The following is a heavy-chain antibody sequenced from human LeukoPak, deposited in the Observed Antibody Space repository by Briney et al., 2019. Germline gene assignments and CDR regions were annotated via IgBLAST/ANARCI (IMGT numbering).Heavy chain of an antibody. CDR2: ISYDGSNK. Sequence: GRSLRLSCAASGFTFSSYAMHWVRQAPGKGLEWVAGISYDGSNKYYADFVKGRFAISRDNSKNMLYLQMNSLRAEDTAVYYCARGNRYSYTFTGRERTKSRLDQWGQGTLVTVSS. V-gene: IGHV3-30*09. D-gene: IGHD5-18*01. CDR3: ARGNRYSYTFTGRERTKSRLDQ. CDR1: GFTFSSYA. J-gene: IGHJ4*02.